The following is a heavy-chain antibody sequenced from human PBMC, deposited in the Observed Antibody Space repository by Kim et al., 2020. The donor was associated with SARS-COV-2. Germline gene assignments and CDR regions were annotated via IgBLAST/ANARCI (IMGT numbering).Heavy chain of an antibody. J-gene: IGHJ4*02. D-gene: IGHD3-22*01. CDR3: ASSGYYYSGY. Sequence: STSYGGSVKDRLTITRENAKNTLYLQMNSLRAEDTAVYYCASSGYYYSGYWGQGTLVTVSS. CDR2: ST. V-gene: IGHV3-74*01.